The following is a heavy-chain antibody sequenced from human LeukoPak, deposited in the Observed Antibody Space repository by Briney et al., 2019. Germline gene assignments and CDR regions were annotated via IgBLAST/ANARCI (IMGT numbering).Heavy chain of an antibody. CDR2: ISDSGGST. D-gene: IGHD3-22*01. J-gene: IGHJ4*02. CDR3: AKRGVVIRVILVGFHKEAYYFDS. Sequence: GGSLRLFCPVSGITLSNYGMTWLRQAPGKGLEWIAGISDSGGSTNYADSVKGRFTISRDNPKNTLYLQMNSLRAEDTAVYFCAKRGVVIRVILVGFHKEAYYFDSWGQGALVTVSS. CDR1: GITLSNYG. V-gene: IGHV3-23*01.